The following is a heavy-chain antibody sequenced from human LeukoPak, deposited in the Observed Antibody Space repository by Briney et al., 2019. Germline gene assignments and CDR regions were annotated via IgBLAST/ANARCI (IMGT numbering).Heavy chain of an antibody. V-gene: IGHV1-2*02. CDR1: GYTFTSYD. D-gene: IGHD6-13*01. J-gene: IGHJ6*03. Sequence: ASVKVSCKASGYTFTSYDINWVRQAPGQGLEWMGWINPNSGGTNYAQKFQGRVTMTRDTSISTAYMELSRLRSDDTAVYYCARDRGLDIAAAGKFRHYYYYMDVWGKGTTVTVSS. CDR3: ARDRGLDIAAAGKFRHYYYYMDV. CDR2: INPNSGGT.